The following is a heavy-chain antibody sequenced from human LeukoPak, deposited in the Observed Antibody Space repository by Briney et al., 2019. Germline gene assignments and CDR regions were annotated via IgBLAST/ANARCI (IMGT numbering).Heavy chain of an antibody. J-gene: IGHJ4*02. CDR2: IYYSGST. D-gene: IGHD3-22*01. CDR3: ARAAPYYYDSSGYYLGGIFDY. Sequence: SETLSLTCTVSGGSISSYYWSWIRQPPGKGLEWIGYIYYSGSTNYNPSLKSRVTISVDTPKNQFSLKLSSVTAADTAVYYCARAAPYYYDSSGYYLGGIFDYWGQGTLVTVSS. CDR1: GGSISSYY. V-gene: IGHV4-59*01.